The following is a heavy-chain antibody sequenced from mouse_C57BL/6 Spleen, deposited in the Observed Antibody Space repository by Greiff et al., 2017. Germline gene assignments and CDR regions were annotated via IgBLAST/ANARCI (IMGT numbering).Heavy chain of an antibody. CDR2: LGPGSGST. J-gene: IGHJ2*01. D-gene: IGHD1-1*02. V-gene: IGHV1-77*01. CDR1: GYTFTDYY. Sequence: QVQLQQSGAELVKPGASVKISCKASGYTFTDYYINWVKQRPGQGLEWIGKLGPGSGSTYYNEKFKGKATLTADKSSSTAYMQLSSLTSEDSAVYFCAREDYGYYFDYWGQGTTLTVSS. CDR3: AREDYGYYFDY.